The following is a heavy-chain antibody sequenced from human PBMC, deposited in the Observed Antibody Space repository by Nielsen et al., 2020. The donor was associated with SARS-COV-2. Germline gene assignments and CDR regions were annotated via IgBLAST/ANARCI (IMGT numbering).Heavy chain of an antibody. V-gene: IGHV3-7*01. J-gene: IGHJ4*02. Sequence: GGSLRLSSAASGLTSSSYWMNWVCQAPGTGLEWVANIKQDGSEKYYGDSVKGRFTISRDNAKNSLYLQMNSLRAEDTAVYYCVRDSSVVIWSGYPVDWGQGTLVTVSS. CDR3: VRDSSVVIWSGYPVD. D-gene: IGHD3-3*01. CDR2: IKQDGSEK. CDR1: GLTSSSYW.